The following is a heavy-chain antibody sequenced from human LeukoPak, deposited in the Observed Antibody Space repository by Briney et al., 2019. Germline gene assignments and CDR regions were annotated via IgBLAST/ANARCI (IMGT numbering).Heavy chain of an antibody. D-gene: IGHD5-24*01. Sequence: GGSLRLSCAASGFTFNNYWMHWVRQAPGEGLVWISRINSDGRSTNYADSVKGRFTISRDNSKNTLYLQMNSLRAEDTAVYYCARDSSRAPHDYWGQGTLVTVSS. CDR3: ARDSSRAPHDY. CDR2: INSDGRST. J-gene: IGHJ4*02. V-gene: IGHV3-74*01. CDR1: GFTFNNYW.